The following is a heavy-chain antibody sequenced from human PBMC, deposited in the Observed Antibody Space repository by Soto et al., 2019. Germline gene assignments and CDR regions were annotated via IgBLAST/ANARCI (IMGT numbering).Heavy chain of an antibody. Sequence: SETLSLTCTVSGGSVISSSYYWGWVRQPPGKGLEWIGSVYYSGSTYYNPSLESRVTISVDKSKNQFSLKLMSLSAADTAVYYCGRLEGLATISYYFDYWGQGALVTVSS. CDR2: VYYSGST. J-gene: IGHJ4*02. V-gene: IGHV4-39*01. CDR3: GRLEGLATISYYFDY. D-gene: IGHD3-9*01. CDR1: GGSVISSSYY.